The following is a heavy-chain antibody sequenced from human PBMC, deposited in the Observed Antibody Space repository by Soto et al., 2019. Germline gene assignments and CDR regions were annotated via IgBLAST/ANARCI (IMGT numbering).Heavy chain of an antibody. Sequence: PGGSLRLSCATSGFTFDDYAMHWVRQAPGKGLEWVSGISWNSGSIGYADSVKGRFTISRDNAKNSLYLQMNSLRAEDTALYYCAKDNWNSLGGAFDIWGQGTMVTVSS. CDR2: ISWNSGSI. D-gene: IGHD1-7*01. V-gene: IGHV3-9*01. CDR3: AKDNWNSLGGAFDI. CDR1: GFTFDDYA. J-gene: IGHJ3*02.